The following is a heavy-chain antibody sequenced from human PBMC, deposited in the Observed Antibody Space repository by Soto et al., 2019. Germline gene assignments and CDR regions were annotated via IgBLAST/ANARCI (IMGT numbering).Heavy chain of an antibody. J-gene: IGHJ6*02. CDR2: IYNGGST. Sequence: EVQLVESGGGLVQPGGSLRLSCAASGFTVSSNYMSWVRQAPGKGLEWVSVIYNGGSTYYADSVKGRFTISRDNSKNTLYLQMNSLRAEDTALYYCARDRIPTGMDVWGQWTTVTVSS. CDR3: ARDRIPTGMDV. V-gene: IGHV3-66*01. CDR1: GFTVSSNY.